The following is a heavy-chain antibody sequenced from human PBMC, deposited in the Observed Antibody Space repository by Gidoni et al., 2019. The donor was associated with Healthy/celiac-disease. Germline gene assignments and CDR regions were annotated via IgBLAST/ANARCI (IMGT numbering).Heavy chain of an antibody. CDR3: ASWPSLTGIAAAGPAGY. CDR2: INWNGGST. V-gene: IGHV3-20*04. D-gene: IGHD6-13*01. CDR1: GSPLDDYG. Sequence: EVQLVESGGGVVRPGGSLRLSCAASGSPLDDYGMSWVRQAPGKGLEWVSGINWNGGSTGYADSVKGRFTISRDNAKNSLYLQMNSLRAEDTALYYCASWPSLTGIAAAGPAGYWGQGTLVTVSS. J-gene: IGHJ4*02.